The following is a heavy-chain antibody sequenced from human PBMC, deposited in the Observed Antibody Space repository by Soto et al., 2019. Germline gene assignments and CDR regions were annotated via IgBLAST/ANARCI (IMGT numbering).Heavy chain of an antibody. V-gene: IGHV6-1*01. CDR3: AKGDNLGPKSGYAFDP. CDR2: TYIRSMWYN. Sequence: SQTLSLTCAISGDSVSSNTASWNWIRQSPSRGLEWLGRTYIRSMWYNDYAVAVKSRIIINPDTSNNQFPLQLNYVTTEDTAVYFCAKGDNLGPKSGYAFDPWGQGIMVTISS. J-gene: IGHJ5*02. CDR1: GDSVSSNTAS. D-gene: IGHD5-12*01.